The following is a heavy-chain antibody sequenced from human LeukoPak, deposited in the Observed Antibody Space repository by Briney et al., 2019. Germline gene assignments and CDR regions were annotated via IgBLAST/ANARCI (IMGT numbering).Heavy chain of an antibody. CDR1: GFTFSSSW. CDR2: INQDGGEI. CDR3: VRAHHPGGWFDP. Sequence: PGRSLRLSCAASGFTFSSSWMTWVRQAPGKGLEWVASINQDGGEIHYVDSVKGRFTISRDNAKNSLYLQMNSLTAEDTAVHYCVRAHHPGGWFDPWGQGILVTVSS. D-gene: IGHD3-10*01. J-gene: IGHJ5*02. V-gene: IGHV3-7*04.